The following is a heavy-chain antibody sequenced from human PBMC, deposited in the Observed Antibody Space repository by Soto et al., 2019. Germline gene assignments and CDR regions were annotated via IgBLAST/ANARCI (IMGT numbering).Heavy chain of an antibody. CDR2: IRQDGSER. CDR3: ARGCGRPSCPFNCAS. Sequence: EVHLGDSGGDLVQPGGSLRLSCAASGFTFSTYWMSWVRQAPGKGLEWVATIRQDGSERHYVDSVKGRFTISRDNTTNWFYLQLHSLRVEDTARYSCARGCGRPSCPFNCASWGQGALVTVS. CDR1: GFTFSTYW. V-gene: IGHV3-7*05. D-gene: IGHD2-2*01. J-gene: IGHJ4*02.